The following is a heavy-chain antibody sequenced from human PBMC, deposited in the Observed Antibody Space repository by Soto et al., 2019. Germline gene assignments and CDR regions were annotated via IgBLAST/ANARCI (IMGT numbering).Heavy chain of an antibody. CDR3: ARGKNRGRGYSYGLDY. V-gene: IGHV3-30-3*01. CDR2: ISYDGSNK. Sequence: QVQLVESGGGVVQPGRSLRLSCAASGFTFSSYAMHWVRQAPGKGLEWVAVISYDGSNKYYADSVKGRFTISRDNSKNTLYLQMNSLRAEDTAVYYCARGKNRGRGYSYGLDYWGQGTLVTVSS. CDR1: GFTFSSYA. D-gene: IGHD5-18*01. J-gene: IGHJ4*02.